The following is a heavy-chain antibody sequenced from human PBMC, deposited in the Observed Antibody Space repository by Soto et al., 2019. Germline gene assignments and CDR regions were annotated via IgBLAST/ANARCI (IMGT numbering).Heavy chain of an antibody. CDR1: GFTFSSYS. V-gene: IGHV3-21*01. J-gene: IGHJ3*02. CDR3: ASAKITGTTLVLDAFDI. D-gene: IGHD1-7*01. Sequence: GGSLRLSCAASGFTFSSYSMNWVRQAPGKGLEWVSSISSSSSYIYYADSVKGRFTISRDNAKNSLYLQMNSLRAEDTAVDYCASAKITGTTLVLDAFDIWGQGTMVTVSS. CDR2: ISSSSSYI.